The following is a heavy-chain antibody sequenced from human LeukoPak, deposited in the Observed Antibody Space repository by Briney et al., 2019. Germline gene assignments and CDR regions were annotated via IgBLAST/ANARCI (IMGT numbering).Heavy chain of an antibody. D-gene: IGHD2-2*01. CDR3: ARGGSSTLSWFDP. CDR1: GGTFSSYA. V-gene: IGHV1-69*01. CDR2: IIPIFGTA. J-gene: IGHJ5*02. Sequence: SVKVSCKASGGTFSSYAISWVRQAPGQGLEWMGGIIPIFGTANYAQKFQGRVTITADESTSTAYMELSSLRSEDTAVYYCARGGSSTLSWFDPWGQRTLVTVSS.